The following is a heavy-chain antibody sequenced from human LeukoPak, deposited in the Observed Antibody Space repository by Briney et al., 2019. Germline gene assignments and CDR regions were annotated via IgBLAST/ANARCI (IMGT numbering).Heavy chain of an antibody. J-gene: IGHJ5*02. D-gene: IGHD3-10*01. Sequence: PSETLSLTCTVSDGSISGYYWSWFRQPPGKRLEWVGYIYYSGTTNYNPSLKSRVTISVDTSKNQFSLKLNSVTAADTAVYYCAGGPTTVRGDRTKWFDPWGQGTLVTVSS. CDR1: DGSISGYY. CDR3: AGGPTTVRGDRTKWFDP. V-gene: IGHV4-59*01. CDR2: IYYSGTT.